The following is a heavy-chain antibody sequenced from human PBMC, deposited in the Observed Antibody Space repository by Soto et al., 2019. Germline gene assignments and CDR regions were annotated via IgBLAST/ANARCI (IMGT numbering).Heavy chain of an antibody. CDR2: IYWDDDK. J-gene: IGHJ3*01. CDR1: GFSLSTNGVG. CDR3: AHTAAGRADDAFVL. V-gene: IGHV2-5*02. Sequence: QITLKESGPTLVKPTQTLTLTCTFSGFSLSTNGVGVGWIRQPPGKALEWLALIYWDDDKRYSPSLKSRLTGTNDTPENQVVLTIHNMNPVDTGTYYGAHTAAGRADDAFVLWGRGTVVTASS. D-gene: IGHD6-13*01.